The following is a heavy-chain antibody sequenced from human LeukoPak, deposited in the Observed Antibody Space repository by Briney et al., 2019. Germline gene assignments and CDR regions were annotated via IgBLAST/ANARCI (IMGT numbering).Heavy chain of an antibody. V-gene: IGHV1-69*05. Sequence: ASVKVSCKASGGTFSSYAISWVRQAPGQGLEWMGRIIPIFGTANYAQKFQGRVTITTDESTSTAYMELSSLRSEDKAVYYCARDPEYYYDSSGYFGYFDYWGQGTLVTVSS. CDR3: ARDPEYYYDSSGYFGYFDY. CDR2: IIPIFGTA. CDR1: GGTFSSYA. D-gene: IGHD3-22*01. J-gene: IGHJ4*02.